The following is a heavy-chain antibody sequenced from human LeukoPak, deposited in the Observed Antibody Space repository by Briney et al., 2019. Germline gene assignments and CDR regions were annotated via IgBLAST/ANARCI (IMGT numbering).Heavy chain of an antibody. V-gene: IGHV5-51*01. D-gene: IGHD1-26*01. CDR3: ARGSGSYHTAYMN. J-gene: IGHJ4*02. CDR2: IYPGDSDT. CDR1: GYSFTTYW. Sequence: GESLKISCKASGYSFTTYWIGWVRQMPGKGLEWKGIIYPGDSDTRYSPSFQGQVTISADKSISTAYLQWSSLKASDTAVYYCARGSGSYHTAYMNWGQGTLVTVSP.